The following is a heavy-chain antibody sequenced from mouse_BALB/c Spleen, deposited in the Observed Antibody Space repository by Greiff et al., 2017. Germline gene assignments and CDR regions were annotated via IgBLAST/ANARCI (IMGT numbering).Heavy chain of an antibody. CDR1: GYSITSDYA. Sequence: ESGPGLGKPSQSLSLTCPVTGYSITSDYAWNWIRQFPGKKLEWMGYISYSGSTSYNPSLKSRISITRDTSKNQFFLQLNSVTTEDTATYYCARAAYGNYIDYWGQGTTLTVSS. CDR3: ARAAYGNYIDY. J-gene: IGHJ2*01. CDR2: ISYSGST. D-gene: IGHD2-1*01. V-gene: IGHV3-2*02.